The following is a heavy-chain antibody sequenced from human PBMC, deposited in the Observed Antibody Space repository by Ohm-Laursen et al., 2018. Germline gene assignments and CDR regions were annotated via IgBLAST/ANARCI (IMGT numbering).Heavy chain of an antibody. D-gene: IGHD3-16*01. CDR2: IYTGGNT. Sequence: SLRLSCTASGFTVNTNYMSWVRQAPGKGLEWVSTIYTGGNTYYANSVKGRFTISRDNAKNSLYLQMNSLRAEDTALYYCAKDTGIMAHYYYGMDVWGQGTTVTVSS. V-gene: IGHV3-53*05. CDR3: AKDTGIMAHYYYGMDV. J-gene: IGHJ6*02. CDR1: GFTVNTNY.